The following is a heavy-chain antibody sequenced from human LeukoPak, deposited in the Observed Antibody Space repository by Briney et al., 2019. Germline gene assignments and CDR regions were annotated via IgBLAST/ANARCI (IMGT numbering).Heavy chain of an antibody. CDR3: ARLFAY. Sequence: KASETLSLTCTVSGGSISSYYWSWIRQPPGKGLEWIGYIYYSGSTYYNPSLRSRVTISVDTSKNQFSLKLSSVTAADTAVYYCARLFAYWGQGTLVTVSS. J-gene: IGHJ4*02. CDR1: GGSISSYY. CDR2: IYYSGST. V-gene: IGHV4-59*08.